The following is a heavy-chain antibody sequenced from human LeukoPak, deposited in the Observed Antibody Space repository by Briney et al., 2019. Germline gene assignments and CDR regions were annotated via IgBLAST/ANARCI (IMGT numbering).Heavy chain of an antibody. D-gene: IGHD3-22*01. Sequence: SETLSLTCTVSGGSISSYYWSWIRQPAGKGLVWIGRIYTSGSTNYNPSLKSRVTMSVDTSKNQFSLKLSSVTAAATAVYYCARDMHYYDSSAYYYYYYMDVWGKGTTVTISS. V-gene: IGHV4-4*07. CDR3: ARDMHYYDSSAYYYYYYMDV. CDR1: GGSISSYY. J-gene: IGHJ6*03. CDR2: IYTSGST.